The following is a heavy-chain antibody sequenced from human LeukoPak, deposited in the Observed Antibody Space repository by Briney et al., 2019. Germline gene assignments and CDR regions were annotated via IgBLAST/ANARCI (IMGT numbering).Heavy chain of an antibody. D-gene: IGHD2-15*01. CDR3: ARGFTSRSGGSLGL. CDR2: ISSSGTTI. Sequence: PGGSLRLSCAAAEFTFSNFEMNWVRQVLGKGLQWISYISSSGTTIYYADSVKGRFSISRDNAKNSLYLQMNSLRAEDTAVYYCARGFTSRSGGSLGLWGQGTLVTVSS. CDR1: EFTFSNFE. V-gene: IGHV3-48*03. J-gene: IGHJ4*02.